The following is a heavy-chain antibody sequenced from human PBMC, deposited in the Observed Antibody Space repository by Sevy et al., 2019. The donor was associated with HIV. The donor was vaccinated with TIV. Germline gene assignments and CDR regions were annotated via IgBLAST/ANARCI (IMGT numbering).Heavy chain of an antibody. CDR2: ISGSGGST. CDR1: GFTFSSYA. J-gene: IGHJ4*02. Sequence: GESLKISCAASGFTFSSYAMSWVRQAPGKGLEWVSAISGSGGSTYYADSVKGRFTISRDNSKNTLYLQMNSLRAEDTAVYYCAKAVVWNGFSGFDYWGQGTLVTVSS. V-gene: IGHV3-23*01. D-gene: IGHD1-1*01. CDR3: AKAVVWNGFSGFDY.